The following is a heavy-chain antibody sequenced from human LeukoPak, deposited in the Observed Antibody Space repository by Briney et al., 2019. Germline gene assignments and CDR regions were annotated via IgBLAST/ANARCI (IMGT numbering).Heavy chain of an antibody. CDR1: GFTFSSYE. V-gene: IGHV3-48*03. D-gene: IGHD3-10*02. CDR3: AELGITMIGSV. J-gene: IGHJ6*03. CDR2: ISSSGGTI. Sequence: PGGSLRPSCAASGFTFSSYEMNWVRQAPGEGLVWGSYISSSGGTIYYADSVKGRFTISRDNAKNSLYLQMNTLRAEDTAVYYCAELGITMIGSVWGKGPTVTISS.